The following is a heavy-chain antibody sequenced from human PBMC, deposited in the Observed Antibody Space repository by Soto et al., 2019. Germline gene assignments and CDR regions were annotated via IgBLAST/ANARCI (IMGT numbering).Heavy chain of an antibody. J-gene: IGHJ6*03. D-gene: IGHD2-2*01. CDR1: GFTFSSYG. CDR3: ARDFVVVPAATSYYYYYYMDV. V-gene: IGHV3-33*01. Sequence: PGWSLRLSYAASGFTFSSYGMHWVRQAPGKGLEWVAVIWYDGSNKYYADSVKGRFTISRDNSKNTLYLQMNSLRAEDTAVYYCARDFVVVPAATSYYYYYYMDVWGKGTTVTVSS. CDR2: IWYDGSNK.